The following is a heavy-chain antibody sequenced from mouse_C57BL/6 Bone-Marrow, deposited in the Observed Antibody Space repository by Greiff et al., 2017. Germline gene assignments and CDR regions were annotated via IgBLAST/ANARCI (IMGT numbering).Heavy chain of an antibody. J-gene: IGHJ2*01. V-gene: IGHV7-3*01. CDR2: IRNKANGYTT. CDR3: ARWTSYYSPFDY. CDR1: GFTFTDYY. Sequence: EVNLVESGGGLVQPGGSLSLSCAASGFTFTDYYMSWVRQPPGKALEWLGFIRNKANGYTTEYSTSVKGRFTISRDNSQSILYLQMNALRAEDSATYYCARWTSYYSPFDYWGQGTTLTVSS. D-gene: IGHD2-12*01.